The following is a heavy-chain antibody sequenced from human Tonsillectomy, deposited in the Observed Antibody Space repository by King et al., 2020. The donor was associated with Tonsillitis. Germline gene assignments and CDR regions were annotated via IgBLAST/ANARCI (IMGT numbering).Heavy chain of an antibody. V-gene: IGHV3-30*18. Sequence: VQLVESGGGVVQPGRSLRLSCAASGFTFSSYGMHWVRQAPGKGLEWVAVISYDGSNKYYADSVKGRFTISRDNSKNTLYLQMNSLRAEDTAVYYCAKLRYNWNFAQPKNAFDIWGQGTMVTVSS. CDR2: ISYDGSNK. CDR3: AKLRYNWNFAQPKNAFDI. D-gene: IGHD1-1*01. J-gene: IGHJ3*02. CDR1: GFTFSSYG.